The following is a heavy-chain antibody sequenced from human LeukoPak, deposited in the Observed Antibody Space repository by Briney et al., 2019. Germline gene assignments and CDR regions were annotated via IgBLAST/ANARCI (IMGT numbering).Heavy chain of an antibody. CDR3: ARDYVVMRPDALDI. V-gene: IGHV4-39*07. CDR1: SVSMTETNHF. J-gene: IGHJ3*02. D-gene: IGHD3-22*01. Sequence: SETLSLTCTVSSVSMTETNHFWGWIRQPPGRGLEWIGNIYTSGSTNYNPSLKSRVTMSVDTSKNQFSLKLSSVTAADTAVYYCARDYVVMRPDALDIWGQGTMVAVSS. CDR2: IYTSGST.